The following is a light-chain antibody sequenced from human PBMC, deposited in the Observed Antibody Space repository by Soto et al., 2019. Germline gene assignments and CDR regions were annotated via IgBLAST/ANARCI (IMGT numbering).Light chain of an antibody. CDR3: CSYAGSYTFGV. Sequence: QSALTQPRSVSGSPGQSVTISCTGTSSDVGGYNYVSWYQQHPGKAPKLMIYDVSKRPSGVPDRFSGSNSGNTASLTISGLQAEDEDDYYCCSYAGSYTFGVFGTGTKLTVL. V-gene: IGLV2-11*01. CDR2: DVS. CDR1: SSDVGGYNY. J-gene: IGLJ1*01.